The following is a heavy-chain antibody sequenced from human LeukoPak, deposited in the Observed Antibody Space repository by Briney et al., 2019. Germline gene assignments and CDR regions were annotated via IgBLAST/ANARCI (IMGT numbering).Heavy chain of an antibody. CDR1: GGSISSYY. CDR3: ARGHQVLATAPGLDY. Sequence: SETLSLTCTVSGGSISSYYWSWIRQPAGKGLEWIGRIYTSGSTNYNPSLKSRVTMSVDTSKYQFSLKLTSVTAADTAVYYCARGHQVLATAPGLDYWGQGTLVTVSS. D-gene: IGHD5-12*01. J-gene: IGHJ4*02. CDR2: IYTSGST. V-gene: IGHV4-4*07.